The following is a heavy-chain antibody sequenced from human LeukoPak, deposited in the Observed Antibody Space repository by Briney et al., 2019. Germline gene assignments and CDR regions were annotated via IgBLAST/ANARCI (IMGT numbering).Heavy chain of an antibody. CDR2: ISWNSGSI. Sequence: GGSLRLSCAGSGFIFNNYAMHWVRQPPGKGLEWVSGISWNSGSIGYADSVKGRFTISRDNAKNSLYLQMNSLRAEDTALYYCAKAGEDRWELLPSWGQGTLVTVSS. CDR3: AKAGEDRWELLPS. D-gene: IGHD1-26*01. J-gene: IGHJ4*02. V-gene: IGHV3-9*01. CDR1: GFIFNNYA.